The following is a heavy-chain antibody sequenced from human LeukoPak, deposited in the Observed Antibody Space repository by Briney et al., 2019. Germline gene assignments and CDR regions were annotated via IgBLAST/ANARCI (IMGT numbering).Heavy chain of an antibody. V-gene: IGHV3-21*06. Sequence: PGGSLRLSCAASGFTFSTYNMNWVRQAPGKGLEWVSSITSGGGYTYYADSVKGRFTTSRDNAKNSLSLRLDSLRAEDTAVYYCARGHYDVLTSSYKWTLDYWGQGTLVTVSS. CDR1: GFTFSTYN. CDR3: ARGHYDVLTSSYKWTLDY. D-gene: IGHD3-9*01. J-gene: IGHJ4*02. CDR2: ITSGGGYT.